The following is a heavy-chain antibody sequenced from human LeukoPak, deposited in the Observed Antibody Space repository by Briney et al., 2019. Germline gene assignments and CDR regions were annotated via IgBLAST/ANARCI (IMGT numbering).Heavy chain of an antibody. D-gene: IGHD2-8*01. CDR1: GGSFSGYY. CDR3: ARGPYCTNGVCYRVMDV. J-gene: IGHJ6*03. V-gene: IGHV4-34*01. Sequence: PSETLSLTCAVYGGSFSGYYWSWICQPPGKGLEGIGEINHSGSTNYNPSLKSRVTISVDTSKNHFSLKLSSVTAADTAVYYCARGPYCTNGVCYRVMDVWGKGTTVTVSS. CDR2: INHSGST.